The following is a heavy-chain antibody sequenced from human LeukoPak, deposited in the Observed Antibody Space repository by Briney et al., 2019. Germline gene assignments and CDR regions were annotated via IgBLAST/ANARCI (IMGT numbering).Heavy chain of an antibody. V-gene: IGHV1-2*02. CDR1: GYTFIDYY. J-gene: IGHJ5*02. D-gene: IGHD1-26*01. Sequence: ASVKVFCKSSGYTFIDYYIHWVRQAPGQGLQWMGWINPNSGDTNYAQNFQGRVTMTRDTSISTAYMELSRLRSGDTAVYYCARDSDSGTSWTNWFDPWGQGTLVTVSS. CDR2: INPNSGDT. CDR3: ARDSDSGTSWTNWFDP.